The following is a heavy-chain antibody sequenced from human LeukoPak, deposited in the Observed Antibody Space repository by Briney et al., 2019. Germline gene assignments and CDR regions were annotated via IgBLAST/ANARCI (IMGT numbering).Heavy chain of an antibody. CDR3: ARLSDWYFDL. CDR2: IWYDGSNK. Sequence: PGGSLRLSCAASGFTFNSYVMHWVRQAPGKGLEWVAVIWYDGSNKYYADSVKGRFTISRDNSKNTLYLQMNSLRAEDTAVYYCARLSDWYFDLWGRGTLVTVSS. V-gene: IGHV3-33*01. J-gene: IGHJ2*01. CDR1: GFTFNSYV. D-gene: IGHD6-19*01.